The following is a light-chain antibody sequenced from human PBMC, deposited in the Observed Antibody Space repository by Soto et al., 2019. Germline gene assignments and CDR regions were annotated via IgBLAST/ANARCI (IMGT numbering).Light chain of an antibody. CDR2: EAS. CDR3: QQYDKLPMYT. J-gene: IGKJ2*01. V-gene: IGKV1-33*01. CDR1: QDISNY. Sequence: DIQMTQYPSSLSASVGDRVTITCQASQDISNYLNWYQQKPGNAPKLLIYEASNLETGVPSRFSGSGSGTDFTFNISSLQPEDIATYYCQQYDKLPMYTFGQGTKVEIK.